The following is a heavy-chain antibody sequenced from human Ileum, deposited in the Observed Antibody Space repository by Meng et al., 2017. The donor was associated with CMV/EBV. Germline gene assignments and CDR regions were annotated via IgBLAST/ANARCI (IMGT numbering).Heavy chain of an antibody. J-gene: IGHJ4*02. CDR2: VFQGGNT. D-gene: IGHD1-26*01. V-gene: IGHV3-23*02. CDR1: GFTVRLDT. Sequence: AAAGFTVRLDTRSWVRQAPGKGLEWIAGVFQGGNTFYGDSVKGRFTISRDNSKSRVYLQMNSLKVEDTAVYYCAKDRQDDGIWEFDSWGQGTLVTVSS. CDR3: AKDRQDDGIWEFDS.